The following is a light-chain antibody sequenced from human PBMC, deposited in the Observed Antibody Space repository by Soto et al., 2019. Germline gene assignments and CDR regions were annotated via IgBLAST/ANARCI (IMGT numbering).Light chain of an antibody. CDR3: QQYNNWPSFT. J-gene: IGKJ3*01. V-gene: IGKV3-15*01. Sequence: DIVMTQSPATLSVSPVERATLSCRASQSVSSNLAWYQQKPGQAPRLLVYGASTRATGIPARFSGSGSGTEFILTISSLQSEDFALYYCQQYNNWPSFTFGPGTKVDIK. CDR1: QSVSSN. CDR2: GAS.